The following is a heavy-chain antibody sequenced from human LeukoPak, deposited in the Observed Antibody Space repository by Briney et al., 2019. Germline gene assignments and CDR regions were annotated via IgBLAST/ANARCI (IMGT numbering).Heavy chain of an antibody. CDR2: INSDGSST. J-gene: IGHJ5*02. Sequence: PGGSLRLFCAASGFTFSSYWMHWVRQAPGKGLVWVSRINSDGSSTSYADSVKGRFTISRDNAKNTLYLQMNSLRAEDTAVYYCARETIVVPAAFRWFDPWGQGTLVTVSS. V-gene: IGHV3-74*01. D-gene: IGHD2-2*01. CDR3: ARETIVVPAAFRWFDP. CDR1: GFTFSSYW.